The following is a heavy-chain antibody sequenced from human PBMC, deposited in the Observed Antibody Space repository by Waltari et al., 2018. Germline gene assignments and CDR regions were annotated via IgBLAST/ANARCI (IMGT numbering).Heavy chain of an antibody. CDR3: AKEGLTSSYVGYQAFGFDY. CDR1: GFTFSSYA. V-gene: IGHV3-23*01. D-gene: IGHD2-2*01. J-gene: IGHJ4*02. Sequence: EVQLLESGGGLVQPGGSLRLSCAASGFTFSSYAMSWVRQAPGKGLEWVSAISGSGGSTYYADSVKGRFTISRDNSKNTLYLQMNSLRAEDMAVYYCAKEGLTSSYVGYQAFGFDYWGQGTLVTVSS. CDR2: ISGSGGST.